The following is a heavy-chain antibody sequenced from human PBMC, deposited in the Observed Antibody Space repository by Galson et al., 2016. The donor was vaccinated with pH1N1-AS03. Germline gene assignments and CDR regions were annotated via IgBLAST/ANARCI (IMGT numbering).Heavy chain of an antibody. Sequence: PALVKPTQTLTLTCTLSGFSHSASGVAVAWIRQPPGKALEWLALIYWDDDKRYSPSLRDKLTITKDSSTNQVVLTMTNMDPVDTATYYCAHRHGGNPHDFAYWGPGTPVTVP. CDR1: GFSHSASGVA. CDR2: IYWDDDK. CDR3: AHRHGGNPHDFAY. D-gene: IGHD3-10*01. V-gene: IGHV2-5*02. J-gene: IGHJ4*02.